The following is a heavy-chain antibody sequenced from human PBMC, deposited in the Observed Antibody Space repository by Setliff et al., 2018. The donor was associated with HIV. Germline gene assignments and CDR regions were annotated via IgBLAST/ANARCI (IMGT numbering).Heavy chain of an antibody. J-gene: IGHJ4*02. CDR3: ARHDFNSGVNGRIFDI. D-gene: IGHD6-25*01. Sequence: SETLSLTCTVSGASISEYFWSWIRQSPGRRPEWIGHIYYTGSSKYSPSLKSRVTMSVDMARNQFTLNLTSVTAADTAVYYCARHDFNSGVNGRIFDIWGQGTLVTVSS. CDR1: GASISEYF. CDR2: IYYTGSS. V-gene: IGHV4-59*08.